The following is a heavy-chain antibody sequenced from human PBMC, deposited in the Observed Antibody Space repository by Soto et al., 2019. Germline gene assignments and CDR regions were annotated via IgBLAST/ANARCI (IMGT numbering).Heavy chain of an antibody. Sequence: PSETLSLTCSVSGGSISSSSYYWGWIRQPPGKGLEWIGSIYYSGSTYYNPSLKSRVTISVDTSKNQFSLKLSSVTAADTAVYYGARHLCDAFRGGWDHWGQGALVTVSS. CDR2: IYYSGST. V-gene: IGHV4-39*01. CDR1: GGSISSSSYY. J-gene: IGHJ4*02. D-gene: IGHD2-15*01. CDR3: ARHLCDAFRGGWDH.